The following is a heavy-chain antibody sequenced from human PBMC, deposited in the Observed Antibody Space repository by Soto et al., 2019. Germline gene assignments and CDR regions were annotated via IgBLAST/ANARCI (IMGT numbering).Heavy chain of an antibody. CDR2: IYYSGST. CDR1: GGSISSYY. D-gene: IGHD1-1*01. Sequence: QVQLQESGPGLVKPSETLSLTCTVSGGSISSYYWSWIWQPPGKGLEWIGYIYYSGSTNYNPSLKSRVTISVDTSKHQFALKLSSVTAADTAAYYCAREGTTVDSYYYYGMDVWGQGTTVTVSS. CDR3: AREGTTVDSYYYYGMDV. J-gene: IGHJ6*02. V-gene: IGHV4-59*01.